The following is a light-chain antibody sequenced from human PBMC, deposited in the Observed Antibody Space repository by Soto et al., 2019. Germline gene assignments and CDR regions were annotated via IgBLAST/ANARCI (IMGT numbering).Light chain of an antibody. CDR1: SGDVGRYNT. CDR2: EVT. CDR3: NSLRVNHLYV. Sequence: QSALTQPASVSGSPGQTITISCTGTSGDVGRYNTVSWYQHHPGKAPKLIIYEVTHRPAGISDRFSASKSGNTASLTISGLQAEDEADYYCNSLRVNHLYVFXSGTKVTV. J-gene: IGLJ1*01. V-gene: IGLV2-14*01.